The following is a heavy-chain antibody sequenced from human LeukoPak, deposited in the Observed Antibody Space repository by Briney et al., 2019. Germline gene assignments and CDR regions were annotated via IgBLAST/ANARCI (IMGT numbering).Heavy chain of an antibody. D-gene: IGHD4-17*01. CDR1: GFTFSSYS. J-gene: IGHJ4*02. Sequence: GGSLRLSCAASGFTFSSYSMNWVRQAPGKGLEWVSSISSSSSYIYYADSVKGRFTISRDNAKNSLYLQMNSLRAEDTAVYYCARGNYGDYYFDYWGQGTLVTVSS. V-gene: IGHV3-21*01. CDR3: ARGNYGDYYFDY. CDR2: ISSSSSYI.